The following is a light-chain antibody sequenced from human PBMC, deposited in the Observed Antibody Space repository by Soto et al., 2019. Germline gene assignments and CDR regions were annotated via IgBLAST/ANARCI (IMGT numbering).Light chain of an antibody. CDR2: GAS. CDR3: QQANSFPIT. Sequence: EIVMTQSPGTLSVSPGERATLSCRASQSVSVNLAWYQKKPGQAPRLLIYGASSRAAGIPDRFSGSGSGTDFTLTISSLQPEDFATYYCQQANSFPITFGQGTRLEI. J-gene: IGKJ5*01. V-gene: IGKV3D-15*01. CDR1: QSVSVN.